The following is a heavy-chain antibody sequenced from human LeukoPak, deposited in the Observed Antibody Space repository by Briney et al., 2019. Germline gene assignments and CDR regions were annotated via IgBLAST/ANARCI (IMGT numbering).Heavy chain of an antibody. D-gene: IGHD2-8*01. CDR3: ARVEYCTKGVCINFDL. CDR1: GYTFTGPY. J-gene: IGHJ4*02. V-gene: IGHV1-2*02. CDR2: INPNSGAT. Sequence: ASVKVSRKASGYTFTGPYIHWMRQAPEQGLEWMGWINPNSGATKYAQKFQGRVTVTRDTSTSTVYMELSGLRADDTAAYYCARVEYCTKGVCINFDLWGQGTLVTVSS.